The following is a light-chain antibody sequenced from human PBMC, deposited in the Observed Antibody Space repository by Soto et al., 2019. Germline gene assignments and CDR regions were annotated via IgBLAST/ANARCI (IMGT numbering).Light chain of an antibody. CDR2: DSS. J-gene: IGKJ3*01. Sequence: EIVLTQSPATLSLSPVERATLSCRASQSISSYLAWYQQKPDQAPRLLIYDSSNRATGILARFSGSRSGTDFTLTISSLEPEDFAVYYCHQRSTWPFTFGPGTKVDIK. CDR3: HQRSTWPFT. V-gene: IGKV3-11*01. CDR1: QSISSY.